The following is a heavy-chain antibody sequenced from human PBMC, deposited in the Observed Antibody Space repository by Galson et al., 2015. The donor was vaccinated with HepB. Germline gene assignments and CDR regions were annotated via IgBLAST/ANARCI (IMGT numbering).Heavy chain of an antibody. D-gene: IGHD2-15*01. J-gene: IGHJ3*02. V-gene: IGHV3-7*01. CDR2: INQDGSDQ. CDR1: GFTFRSYY. Sequence: SLRLSCAASGFTFRSYYMSWVRQAPGKGLEWVANINQDGSDQFYVDSVKGRFTISRDNAKRSVYLQMTSLRAEDTAVYYCAREDIVVVPSTMDDAFDIWGHGTMVTVSS. CDR3: AREDIVVVPSTMDDAFDI.